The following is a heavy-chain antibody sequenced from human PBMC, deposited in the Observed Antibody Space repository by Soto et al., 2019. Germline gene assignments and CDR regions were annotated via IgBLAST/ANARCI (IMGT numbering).Heavy chain of an antibody. CDR2: IYWNDDK. CDR1: GFSLSTGRVT. J-gene: IGHJ4*02. D-gene: IGHD3-9*01. Sequence: ESGPTLVNPTQTLTLTCTFSGFSLSTGRVTVGWIRQPPGKALEWLALIYWNDDKHYGPSLRSSLTITKDTSKNQVVLTMTNVDPVDTATYYCAHRDILTGPVNYWGQGTLVTISS. V-gene: IGHV2-5*01. CDR3: AHRDILTGPVNY.